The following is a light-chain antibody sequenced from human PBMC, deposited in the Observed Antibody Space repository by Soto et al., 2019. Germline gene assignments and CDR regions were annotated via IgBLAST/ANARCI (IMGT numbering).Light chain of an antibody. Sequence: QSALIQPRSVSGSPGQSVVISCTGTSSDVGSYNYVSWYQQHPGRAPKLMIYDVSERPSGVPDRFSASKSGYTASLTISGLQAEDEAEYYCSSYAGSKMVIFGGGTKLTVL. J-gene: IGLJ2*01. CDR1: SSDVGSYNY. CDR2: DVS. V-gene: IGLV2-11*01. CDR3: SSYAGSKMVI.